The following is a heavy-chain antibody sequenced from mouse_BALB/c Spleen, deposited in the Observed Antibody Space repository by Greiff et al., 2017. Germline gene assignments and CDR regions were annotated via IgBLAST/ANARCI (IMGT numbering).Heavy chain of an antibody. CDR1: GFTFSSYG. J-gene: IGHJ1*01. Sequence: EVKLVESGGGLVQPGGSLKLSCAASGFTFSSYGMSWVRQTPDKRLELVATINSNGGSTYYPDSVKGRFTISRDNAKNTLYLEMSSLRSEDTAMYYCAREPLLRLRGYFDVWGAGTTVTVSS. CDR3: AREPLLRLRGYFDV. CDR2: INSNGGST. V-gene: IGHV5-6-3*01. D-gene: IGHD1-2*01.